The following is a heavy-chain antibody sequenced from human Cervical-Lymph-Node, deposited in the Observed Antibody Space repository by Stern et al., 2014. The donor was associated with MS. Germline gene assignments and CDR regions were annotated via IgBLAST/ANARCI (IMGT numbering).Heavy chain of an antibody. Sequence: QVTLKESGPELAKPTETLTLTCTVSGFSLSNARMGVSWIRQPPGKALEWLAQIFSDDAKYYRTTMKGGLPIHKDTSKRQVVLTMTHMDPVDTATYYCARMMQHLAGDAFDVWGQGTMVTVSS. V-gene: IGHV2-26*01. CDR3: ARMMQHLAGDAFDV. CDR2: IFSDDAK. J-gene: IGHJ3*01. CDR1: GFSLSNARMG.